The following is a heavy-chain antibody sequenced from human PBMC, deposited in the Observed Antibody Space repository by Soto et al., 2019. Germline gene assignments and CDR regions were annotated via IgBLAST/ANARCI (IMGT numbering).Heavy chain of an antibody. CDR2: IYYSGTT. D-gene: IGHD3-22*01. Sequence: HLQLQESGPGLVKPSETLSLTCTVSGDSISSSNYYWSWIRQPPGKGLEWIANIYYSGTTYCNPSPTSRVAIAVDTSKILFSLKLSLVTAADTAIYYCARSNSGYYKGFDPWGQGTLVTVSS. CDR3: ARSNSGYYKGFDP. V-gene: IGHV4-39*02. CDR1: GDSISSSNYY. J-gene: IGHJ5*02.